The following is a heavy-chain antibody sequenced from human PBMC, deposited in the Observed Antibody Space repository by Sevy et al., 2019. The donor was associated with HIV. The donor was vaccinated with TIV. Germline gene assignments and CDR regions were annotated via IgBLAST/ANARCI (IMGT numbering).Heavy chain of an antibody. D-gene: IGHD4-4*01. Sequence: GGSLRLSCAASGFTFSSYWMSLVRQAPGKGLEWVANIKQDGSEKYYVDSVKGRFTISRDNAKNSLYLQMNSLRAEDTAVYYCARDNYSNYVDYYYYGMDVWGQGTTVTVSS. CDR1: GFTFSSYW. V-gene: IGHV3-7*01. J-gene: IGHJ6*02. CDR3: ARDNYSNYVDYYYYGMDV. CDR2: IKQDGSEK.